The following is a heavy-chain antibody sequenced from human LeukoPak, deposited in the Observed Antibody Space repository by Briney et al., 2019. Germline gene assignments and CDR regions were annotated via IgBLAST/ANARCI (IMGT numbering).Heavy chain of an antibody. V-gene: IGHV3-7*01. CDR2: IKQDGSVK. Sequence: GGSLRLSCAASGFTFNNYWMSWVRQAPGRGLEWVANIKQDGSVKNYVDYMEGRFTISRDNAKNSLYLQMNGLRAEDTAVYYCVRTSRSSSTDSWGQGTLVTVSS. CDR1: GFTFNNYW. J-gene: IGHJ5*01. CDR3: VRTSRSSSTDS. D-gene: IGHD6-6*01.